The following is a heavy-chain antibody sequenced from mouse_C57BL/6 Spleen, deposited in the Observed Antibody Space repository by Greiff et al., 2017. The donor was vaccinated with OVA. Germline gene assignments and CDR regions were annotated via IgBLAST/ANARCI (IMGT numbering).Heavy chain of an antibody. Sequence: EVMLVESGGDLVKPGGSLKLSCAASGFTFSSYGMSWVRQTPDQRLEWVATISSGGSYTYYPDSVKGRFTISRDNAKNTLYLQLSSLKSEDTAMYYCARQIYDGYYEGSWFAYWGQGTLVTVSA. CDR1: GFTFSSYG. CDR3: ARQIYDGYYEGSWFAY. V-gene: IGHV5-6*01. CDR2: ISSGGSYT. D-gene: IGHD2-3*01. J-gene: IGHJ3*01.